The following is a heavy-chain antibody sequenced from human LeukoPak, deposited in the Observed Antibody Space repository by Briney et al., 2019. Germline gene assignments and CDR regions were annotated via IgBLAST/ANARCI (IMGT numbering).Heavy chain of an antibody. CDR3: ASQDGYKSLLGSYFDY. D-gene: IGHD5-24*01. J-gene: IGHJ4*02. V-gene: IGHV3-33*01. CDR2: IWYDGSNK. Sequence: GGSLRLSCAASGFTFSSYGMHWVRQAPGKGLEWVAVIWYDGSNKYYADSVKGRFTISRDNSENTLYLQMNSLRAEDTAVYYCASQDGYKSLLGSYFDYWGQGTLVTVSS. CDR1: GFTFSSYG.